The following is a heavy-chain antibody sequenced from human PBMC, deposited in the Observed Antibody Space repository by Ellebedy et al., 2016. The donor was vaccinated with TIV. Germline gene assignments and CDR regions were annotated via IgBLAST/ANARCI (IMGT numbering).Heavy chain of an antibody. V-gene: IGHV3-30*18. CDR1: GFIFSSYG. D-gene: IGHD2-8*02. Sequence: GGSLRLSCAASGFIFSSYGMHWVRQAPGKGLEWVAFISYDESNKYYADSVKGRFTISRDNSKNTLYLQINGLRTEDTAVYFCAKDALGYCTGGSCSPRYDDWFDPWGQGTLVTVSS. J-gene: IGHJ5*02. CDR2: ISYDESNK. CDR3: AKDALGYCTGGSCSPRYDDWFDP.